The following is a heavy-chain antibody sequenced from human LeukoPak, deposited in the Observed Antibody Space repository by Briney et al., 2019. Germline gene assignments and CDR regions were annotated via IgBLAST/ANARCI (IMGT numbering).Heavy chain of an antibody. Sequence: SETLSLTCTVSGGSISSSSYYWGWIRQPPGKGLEWIGSIYYSGSTYYNPSLKSRVTISVDTSKNQFSLKLSSVTAADTAVYYCARGFGAPRLVKQGYYFDYWGQGTLVTVSS. CDR3: ARGFGAPRLVKQGYYFDY. V-gene: IGHV4-39*07. J-gene: IGHJ4*02. CDR1: GGSISSSSYY. CDR2: IYYSGST. D-gene: IGHD3-16*01.